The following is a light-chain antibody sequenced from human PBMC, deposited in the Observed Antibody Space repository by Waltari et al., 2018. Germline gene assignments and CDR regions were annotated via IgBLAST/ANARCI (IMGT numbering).Light chain of an antibody. CDR2: DAC. CDR3: HLRSSWAYT. V-gene: IGKV3-11*01. CDR1: QSVNHY. Sequence: EIVLTQSPATLSLSPGERATLSCRASQSVNHYLAWYQQKPGQAPRLLIYDACNRSTATPARFSGSGSGTDFTLTISRVEPEDFAVYYCHLRSSWAYTSGQGSKLEIK. J-gene: IGKJ2*01.